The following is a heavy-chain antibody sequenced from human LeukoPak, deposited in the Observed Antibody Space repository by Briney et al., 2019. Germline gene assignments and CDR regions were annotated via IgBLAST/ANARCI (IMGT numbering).Heavy chain of an antibody. V-gene: IGHV3-21*01. J-gene: IGHJ6*03. CDR3: ARAPESDSSGYYHYYYYYYMDV. CDR1: GFTFSSYS. Sequence: GGSLRLSCAASGFTFSSYSMNWVRQAPGKGLEWVSSISSSSSYIYYADSVKGRFTISRDNAKNSLYLQMNSLRAEDTAVYYCARAPESDSSGYYHYYYYYYMDVWGKGTTVNVSS. CDR2: ISSSSSYI. D-gene: IGHD3-22*01.